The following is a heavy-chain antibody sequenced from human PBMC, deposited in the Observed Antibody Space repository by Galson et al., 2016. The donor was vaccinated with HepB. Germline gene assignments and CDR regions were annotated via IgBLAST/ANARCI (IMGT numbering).Heavy chain of an antibody. CDR2: ISGGGTHP. J-gene: IGHJ4*02. Sequence: SLRLSCAASGFSFPSYAVSWVRQAPGKGLEWVSTISGGGTHPYYADSVKGRFTLSRDNSKSTLSLQMNSLRADDTAVYYCAKGTARGGGYFESWGPGTLVTVSS. CDR1: GFSFPSYA. D-gene: IGHD1-1*01. CDR3: AKGTARGGGYFES. V-gene: IGHV3-23*01.